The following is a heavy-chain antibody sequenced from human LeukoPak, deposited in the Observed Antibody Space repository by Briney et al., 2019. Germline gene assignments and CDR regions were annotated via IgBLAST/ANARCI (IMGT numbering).Heavy chain of an antibody. Sequence: GASVEVSCKASGYTFTSYYMHWVRQAPGEGLEWMGIINPSGGSTSYAQEFQGRVTMTRDTSTSTVYMELSSLRSEDTAVYYCASEIAAAGIYYYYYGMDVWGQGTTVTVSS. CDR3: ASEIAAAGIYYYYYGMDV. J-gene: IGHJ6*02. V-gene: IGHV1-46*03. CDR1: GYTFTSYY. CDR2: INPSGGST. D-gene: IGHD6-13*01.